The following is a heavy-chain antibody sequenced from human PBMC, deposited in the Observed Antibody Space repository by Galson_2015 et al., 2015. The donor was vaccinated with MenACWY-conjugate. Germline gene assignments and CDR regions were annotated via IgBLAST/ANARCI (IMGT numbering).Heavy chain of an antibody. D-gene: IGHD6-13*01. CDR3: TRRAAAGPRFDY. J-gene: IGHJ4*02. Sequence: SLRLSCAASGFTFSGSAIHWVRQASGKGLEWVGRIRSKVNSYATAYAASVKGRFIISRDDSKNTAFLHMNSLKTEDTALYYCTRRAAAGPRFDYWGQGILVTVSS. CDR1: GFTFSGSA. V-gene: IGHV3-73*01. CDR2: IRSKVNSYAT.